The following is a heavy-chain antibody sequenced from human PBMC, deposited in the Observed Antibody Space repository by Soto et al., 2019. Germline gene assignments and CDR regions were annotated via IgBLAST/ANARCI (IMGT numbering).Heavy chain of an antibody. CDR1: GGTFSSYT. CDR3: ARELYGSGPYYFDY. Sequence: QVQLVQSGAEVKKPGSSVKVSCKASGGTFSSYTISWVRQAPGQGLEWMGRIIPILGIANYAQKFQGRVTITADKSTSTAYMELSSLRSEDTAVYYCARELYGSGPYYFDYWGQGTLVTVSS. J-gene: IGHJ4*02. V-gene: IGHV1-69*08. D-gene: IGHD3-10*01. CDR2: IIPILGIA.